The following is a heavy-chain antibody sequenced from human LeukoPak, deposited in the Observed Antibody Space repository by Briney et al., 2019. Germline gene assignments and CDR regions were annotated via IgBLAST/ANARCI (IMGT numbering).Heavy chain of an antibody. J-gene: IGHJ6*03. Sequence: PSETLSLTCTVAGGSISTYYWSWIRQPAGKGLEWIGRIYTSGSTNYNPSLKSRVTISVDKSKNQFSLKLSSVTAADTAVYYCARDDSTYSSSWPYYYYYYMHVWGKGTTVTVSS. D-gene: IGHD6-13*01. V-gene: IGHV4-4*07. CDR2: IYTSGST. CDR1: GGSISTYY. CDR3: ARDDSTYSSSWPYYYYYYMHV.